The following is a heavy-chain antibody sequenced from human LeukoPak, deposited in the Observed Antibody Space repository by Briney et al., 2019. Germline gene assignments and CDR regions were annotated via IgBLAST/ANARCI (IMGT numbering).Heavy chain of an antibody. Sequence: SETLSLTCTVSGGSISSYYWSWIRQPPGKGLEWIGEINHSGSTNYNPSLKSRVTISVDTSKNQISLKVRSATAADTAVYYCSSGGYCSSTRCYGENWGQGTLVTVSS. CDR3: SSGGYCSSTRCYGEN. CDR2: INHSGST. D-gene: IGHD2-2*01. CDR1: GGSISSYY. J-gene: IGHJ4*02. V-gene: IGHV4-34*03.